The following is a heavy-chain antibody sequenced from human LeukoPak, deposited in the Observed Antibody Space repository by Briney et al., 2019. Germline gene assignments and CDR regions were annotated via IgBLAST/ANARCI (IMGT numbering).Heavy chain of an antibody. CDR1: GGSFSGYY. CDR2: INHSGST. Sequence: SETLSLTCAVYGGSFSGYYWSWIRQPPGKGLEWIGEINHSGSTNYNPSLKSRVTISVDTSKNQFSLKLSSVTAADTAVYYCARAKGSYDSSGYYYGNWFDPWGQGTLVTVSS. D-gene: IGHD3-22*01. CDR3: ARAKGSYDSSGYYYGNWFDP. V-gene: IGHV4-34*01. J-gene: IGHJ5*02.